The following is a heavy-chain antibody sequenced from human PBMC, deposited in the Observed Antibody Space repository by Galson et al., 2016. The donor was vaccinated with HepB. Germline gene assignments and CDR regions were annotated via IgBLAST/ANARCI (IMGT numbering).Heavy chain of an antibody. CDR3: ARLGGRDGYKRNFGAFDI. Sequence: SGAEVKKPGESLRISCKASGYSFSSFWIGWVRQMPGKGLEWMGIIYPGDSDTRDSPSFQGQVTISADRSINTAYLQWSSRKASDTAMYYCARLGGRDGYKRNFGAFDIGGRGTMGSVSS. D-gene: IGHD5-24*01. V-gene: IGHV5-51*01. CDR2: IYPGDSDT. CDR1: GYSFSSFW. J-gene: IGHJ3*02.